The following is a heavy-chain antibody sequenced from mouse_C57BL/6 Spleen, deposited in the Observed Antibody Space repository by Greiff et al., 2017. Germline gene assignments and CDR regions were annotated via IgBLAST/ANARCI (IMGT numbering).Heavy chain of an antibody. J-gene: IGHJ2*01. CDR3: ASSSNWDYFDY. D-gene: IGHD4-1*01. V-gene: IGHV1-42*01. CDR2: INPSTGGT. CDR1: GYSFTGYY. Sequence: EVQLQQSGPELVKPGASVKISCKASGYSFTGYYMNWVKQSPEKSLEWIGEINPSTGGTTYNQKFKAKATLTVDKSSSTAYMQLKSLTSEDSAVYYCASSSNWDYFDYWGQGTTLTVSS.